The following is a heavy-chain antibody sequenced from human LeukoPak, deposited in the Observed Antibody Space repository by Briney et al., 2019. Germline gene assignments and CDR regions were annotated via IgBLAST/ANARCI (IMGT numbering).Heavy chain of an antibody. CDR1: GGSISSSSYY. V-gene: IGHV4-39*07. D-gene: IGHD3-9*01. CDR3: ARRYFDWFGYEGGFDY. CDR2: ISYTGST. J-gene: IGHJ4*02. Sequence: SETLSLTCTVSGGSISSSSYYWGWIRQPPGKGLEWIGYISYTGSTYYNPSLKSRVTISVDTSKNQFSLKLSSVTAADTAVYYCARRYFDWFGYEGGFDYWGQGTLVTVSS.